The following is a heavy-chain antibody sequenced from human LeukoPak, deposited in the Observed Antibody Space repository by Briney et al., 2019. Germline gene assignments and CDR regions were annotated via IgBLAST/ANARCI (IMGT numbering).Heavy chain of an antibody. J-gene: IGHJ5*02. CDR1: GFTLNRYW. Sequence: GGSLRLSCAGSGFTLNRYWTSWVRQAAGKGLEWVASIKQNGNEKHYVDSVKGRFIISRDNAENSVSLQMNSLRDEDTAIYYCARLLGKSTIYDLWGQGTLVTVSS. D-gene: IGHD5/OR15-5a*01. V-gene: IGHV3-7*01. CDR3: ARLLGKSTIYDL. CDR2: IKQNGNEK.